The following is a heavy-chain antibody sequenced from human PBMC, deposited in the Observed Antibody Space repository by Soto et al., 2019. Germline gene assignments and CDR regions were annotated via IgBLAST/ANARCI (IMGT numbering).Heavy chain of an antibody. J-gene: IGHJ3*02. CDR1: GGSISSSSYY. V-gene: IGHV4-39*01. CDR2: IYYSGST. Sequence: SETLSLTCTVSGGSISSSSYYWGWIRQPPGKGLEWIGSIYYSGSTYYNPSLKSRVTISVDTSKNQFSLKLSSVTAADTAVYYCARHMLPSEWGPPGAFDIWGQGTMVTVSS. D-gene: IGHD1-26*01. CDR3: ARHMLPSEWGPPGAFDI.